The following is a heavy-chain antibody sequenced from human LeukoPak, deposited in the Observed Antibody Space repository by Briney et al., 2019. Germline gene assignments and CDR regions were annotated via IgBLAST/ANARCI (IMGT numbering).Heavy chain of an antibody. D-gene: IGHD1-26*01. V-gene: IGHV3-53*01. Sequence: GGSLRLSCAASGFTVSTNYMTWVRQAPGKGLEWVSVIYSGGSTYYADSVKGRFTFSRDSSKNTVYLQMNSLRAEDTAVYYCARDGSGSYSPVDYWGQGTLVTVSS. CDR2: IYSGGST. CDR3: ARDGSGSYSPVDY. J-gene: IGHJ4*02. CDR1: GFTVSTNY.